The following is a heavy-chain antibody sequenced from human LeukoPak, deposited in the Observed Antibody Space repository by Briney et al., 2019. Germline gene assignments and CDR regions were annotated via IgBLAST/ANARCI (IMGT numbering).Heavy chain of an antibody. CDR2: ISYDGSNK. D-gene: IGHD5-12*01. J-gene: IGHJ4*02. Sequence: GGSLRLSCAASGFTFSSYAMHWVRQAPGKGLEWVAVISYDGSNKYYADSVKGRFTISRDNSKNTLYLQMNSLRAEDTAVYYCARGYSGYEETFDYWGQGTLVTVSS. CDR1: GFTFSSYA. CDR3: ARGYSGYEETFDY. V-gene: IGHV3-30-3*01.